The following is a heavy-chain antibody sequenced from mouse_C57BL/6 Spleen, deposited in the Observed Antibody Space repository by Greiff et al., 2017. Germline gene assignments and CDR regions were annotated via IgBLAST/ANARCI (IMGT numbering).Heavy chain of an antibody. V-gene: IGHV1-7*01. D-gene: IGHD2-4*01. CDR2: INPSSGYT. J-gene: IGHJ3*01. Sequence: QVQLQQSGAELAKPGASVKLSCKASGYTFTSYWLHWVKQRPGQGLEWIGYINPSSGYTKYNQKFKDKATLTADKSSSTAYMQLSSLTYEDSAVYYCARASTMITAWFAYWGQGTLVTVSA. CDR3: ARASTMITAWFAY. CDR1: GYTFTSYW.